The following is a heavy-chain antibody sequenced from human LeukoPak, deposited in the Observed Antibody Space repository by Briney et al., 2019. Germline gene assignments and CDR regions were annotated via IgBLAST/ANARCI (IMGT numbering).Heavy chain of an antibody. D-gene: IGHD3-10*01. CDR1: GGTFRGYY. J-gene: IGHJ5*02. Sequence: SETLSLTRAVSGGTFRGYYWSWIRQPPGKGLAWIGVIDHSGSTNYNPSLESRLTFSVDTSKSQVSLNLNSVTAADTAVYYCARGLRFHVGSGNWFDLWGQGTLVTVSS. CDR2: IDHSGST. V-gene: IGHV4-34*01. CDR3: ARGLRFHVGSGNWFDL.